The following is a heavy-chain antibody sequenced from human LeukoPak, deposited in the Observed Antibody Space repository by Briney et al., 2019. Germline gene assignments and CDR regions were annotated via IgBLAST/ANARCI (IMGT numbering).Heavy chain of an antibody. D-gene: IGHD1-26*01. CDR3: AKDQWELLRPGAFDI. J-gene: IGHJ3*02. V-gene: IGHV3-30*18. CDR2: ISYDGSNK. CDR1: RFTFSRHG. Sequence: GGSLRLSCAASRFTFSRHGMHWVRQAPGQGLEWVAVISYDGSNKYYADSVKGRFTISRDNSKNTLYLQMNSLRAEDTAVYYCAKDQWELLRPGAFDIWGQGTMVTVSS.